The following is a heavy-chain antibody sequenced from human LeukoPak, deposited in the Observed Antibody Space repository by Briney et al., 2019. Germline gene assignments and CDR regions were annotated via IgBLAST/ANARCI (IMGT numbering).Heavy chain of an antibody. D-gene: IGHD6-13*01. CDR2: IYYSGST. J-gene: IGHJ4*02. Sequence: PSETLSLTXTVSGGSISSYYWSWIRQPPGKGLEWIGYIYYSGSTNYNPSLKSRVTISVDTPKNQFSLKLSSVTAADTAVYYCARDVAAAGMGFDYWGQGTLVTVSS. CDR3: ARDVAAAGMGFDY. V-gene: IGHV4-59*01. CDR1: GGSISSYY.